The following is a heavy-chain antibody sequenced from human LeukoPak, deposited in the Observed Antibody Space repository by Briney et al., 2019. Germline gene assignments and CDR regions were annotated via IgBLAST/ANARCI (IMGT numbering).Heavy chain of an antibody. Sequence: SETLSLTCTVSGGSISSYYWSWIWQPPGKGLEWIGYIYYSGSTNYNPSLKSRVTISVDRSKNQFSLKLSSVTAADTAVYYCARGTSSSFDYWGQGTLVTVSS. D-gene: IGHD6-19*01. CDR2: IYYSGST. J-gene: IGHJ4*02. CDR1: GGSISSYY. V-gene: IGHV4-59*12. CDR3: ARGTSSSFDY.